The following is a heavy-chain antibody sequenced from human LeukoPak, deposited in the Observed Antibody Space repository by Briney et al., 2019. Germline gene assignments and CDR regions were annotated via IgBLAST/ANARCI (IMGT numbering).Heavy chain of an antibody. Sequence: GASVKVSCKASGYTFTSYAMHWVRQAPGQRLEWXXXXNAGNGNTKYSQKFQGRVTITRDTSASTAYMELSSLRSEDTAVYYCARKYYDILTGYSHLDYWGQGTLVTVSS. J-gene: IGHJ4*02. CDR2: XNAGNGNT. V-gene: IGHV1-3*01. D-gene: IGHD3-9*01. CDR1: GYTFTSYA. CDR3: ARKYYDILTGYSHLDY.